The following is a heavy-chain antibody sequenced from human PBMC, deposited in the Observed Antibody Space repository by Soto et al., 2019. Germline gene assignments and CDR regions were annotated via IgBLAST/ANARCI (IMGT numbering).Heavy chain of an antibody. CDR1: GGSISSRDYY. D-gene: IGHD3-10*01. V-gene: IGHV4-31*03. Sequence: SETLSLTCTISGGSISSRDYYWSWIRQHPGKGLEWIGYLYYSGNTNYNPSLESRVTISVDTSKNQFSLKLSSVTAADTAVYYCARSPENYYGSGSYFFDYWGQGTLVTVSS. CDR3: ARSPENYYGSGSYFFDY. CDR2: LYYSGNT. J-gene: IGHJ4*02.